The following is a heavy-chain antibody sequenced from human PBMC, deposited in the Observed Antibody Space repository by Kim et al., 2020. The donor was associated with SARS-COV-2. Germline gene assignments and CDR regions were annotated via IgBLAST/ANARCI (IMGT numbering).Heavy chain of an antibody. CDR3: ARDRAGATLQGWFDP. D-gene: IGHD1-26*01. CDR2: ISPHSGNR. J-gene: IGHJ5*02. CDR1: GYTFTSYG. Sequence: ASVKVSCKASGYTFTSYGISWVRQAPGQGLEWVGWISPHSGNRNYAQNLQGRVTMTTDTSTSTAYMELRSLRPDDTAVYYCARDRAGATLQGWFDPWGQGTLLTVS. V-gene: IGHV1-18*01.